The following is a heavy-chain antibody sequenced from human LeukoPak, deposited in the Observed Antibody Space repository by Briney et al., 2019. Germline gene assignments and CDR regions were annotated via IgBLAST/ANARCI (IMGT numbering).Heavy chain of an antibody. V-gene: IGHV3-23*01. CDR2: ISGSGGST. CDR1: GFTFSSYA. CDR3: AKAGDYYDSSGCMDV. Sequence: GGSLRLSCAASGFTFSSYAMSWVRQAPGKGLEWVSAISGSGGSTFYADSVKGRFTISRDNSKNTLYLQMNSLRAEDTAVYYCAKAGDYYDSSGCMDVWGQGTTVTVSS. J-gene: IGHJ6*02. D-gene: IGHD3-22*01.